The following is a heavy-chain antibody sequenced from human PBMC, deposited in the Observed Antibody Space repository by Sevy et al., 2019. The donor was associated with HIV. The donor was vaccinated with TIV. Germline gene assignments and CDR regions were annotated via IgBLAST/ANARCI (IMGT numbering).Heavy chain of an antibody. V-gene: IGHV3-30-3*01. CDR2: ISYDGSNK. Sequence: GGSLRLSCAASGFTFSSYAMHWVRQAPGKGLEWVAVISYDGSNKYYADSVKGRFTISRDNSKNTLYLQMNSLRAEDTAVYYCARDPVVRGSGWPIFHYWGQGTLVTVSS. CDR3: ARDPVVRGSGWPIFHY. J-gene: IGHJ4*02. D-gene: IGHD3-10*01. CDR1: GFTFSSYA.